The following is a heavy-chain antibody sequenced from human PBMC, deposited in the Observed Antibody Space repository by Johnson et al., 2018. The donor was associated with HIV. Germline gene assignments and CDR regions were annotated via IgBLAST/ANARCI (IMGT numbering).Heavy chain of an antibody. V-gene: IGHV3-64*01. CDR1: GFTFSSYA. D-gene: IGHD1-20*01. Sequence: EVQLVESGGGLVQPGGSLRLSCAASGFTFSSYAMHWVRQAPGKGLEYVSAISSNGGSTYYANSVKGRFTISRDNSKNTLYLQMGSLRAEDMAVYYCARGITGNRGDAFDIWGQGTMVTVSS. J-gene: IGHJ3*02. CDR3: ARGITGNRGDAFDI. CDR2: ISSNGGST.